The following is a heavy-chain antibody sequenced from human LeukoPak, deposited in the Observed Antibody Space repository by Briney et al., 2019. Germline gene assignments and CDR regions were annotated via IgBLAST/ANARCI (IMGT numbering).Heavy chain of an antibody. CDR3: ARHVHVSMIVVILSDYFDY. D-gene: IGHD3-22*01. Sequence: SETLSLTCAVYGVSFSGHSWSWIRQAPGKGLEWIGEISHTGGINYNPSLKSRVTISADTSKNQFSLRLTSVTAADTAVYYCARHVHVSMIVVILSDYFDYWGRGTLVSVSS. J-gene: IGHJ4*02. V-gene: IGHV4-34*01. CDR1: GVSFSGHS. CDR2: ISHTGGI.